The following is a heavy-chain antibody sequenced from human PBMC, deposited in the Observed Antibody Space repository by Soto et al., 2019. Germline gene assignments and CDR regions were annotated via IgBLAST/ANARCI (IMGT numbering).Heavy chain of an antibody. Sequence: PSETLSLTCTVSVGSISGYYWSWIRQPPGKGLEWIGYMYNTGSTVYNPSFKSRVTISVDTSKNQFSLKLNSVTAADTAVYYCARDLWGYCGTDCYPLDVWGQGTTVTVS. J-gene: IGHJ6*02. CDR3: ARDLWGYCGTDCYPLDV. D-gene: IGHD2-21*02. V-gene: IGHV4-59*01. CDR2: MYNTGST. CDR1: VGSISGYY.